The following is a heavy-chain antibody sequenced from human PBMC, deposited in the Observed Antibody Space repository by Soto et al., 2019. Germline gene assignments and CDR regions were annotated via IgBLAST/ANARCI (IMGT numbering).Heavy chain of an antibody. CDR1: GFTFSTYG. J-gene: IGHJ4*02. D-gene: IGHD2-15*01. CDR2: ISYDGSNK. V-gene: IGHV3-30*18. CDR3: AKELGRYCSGGGCYYFDY. Sequence: QVQLVESGGGVVQPGRSLRLSCAASGFTFSTYGMHWVRQAPGKGLEWVAVISYDGSNKYCADSVKGRFTISRDNSKNTLFLQMNSLTGEETAVYYFAKELGRYCSGGGCYYFDYWGQGTLVTVSS.